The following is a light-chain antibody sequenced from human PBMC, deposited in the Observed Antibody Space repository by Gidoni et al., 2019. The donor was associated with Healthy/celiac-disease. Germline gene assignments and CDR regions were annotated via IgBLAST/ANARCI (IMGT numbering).Light chain of an antibody. V-gene: IGKV3-11*01. Sequence: EMVLTQSPATLSLSPGERATLSCRASQSVSSYLAWYQQKPGQAPRLLIYEASNRATGIPSRFSGSGSGTDFTLTISILQPEDFAIYYCQQRSNWGWTFGQGTKVEIK. CDR2: EAS. J-gene: IGKJ1*01. CDR1: QSVSSY. CDR3: QQRSNWGWT.